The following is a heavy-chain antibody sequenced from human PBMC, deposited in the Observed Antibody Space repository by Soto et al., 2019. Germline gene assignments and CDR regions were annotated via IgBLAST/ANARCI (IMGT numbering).Heavy chain of an antibody. D-gene: IGHD3-3*01. V-gene: IGHV5-51*01. J-gene: IGHJ6*02. CDR2: IYPGDSDT. CDR3: ARQRYDCWSGYLYYYYGMDV. Sequence: GESLKISCKGSGYSFTSYWIGWVRQMPGKGLEWMGIIYPGDSDTRYSPSFQGQVTISADKSISTAYLQWSSLKASDTAMYYCARQRYDCWSGYLYYYYGMDVWGQGTTVTVSS. CDR1: GYSFTSYW.